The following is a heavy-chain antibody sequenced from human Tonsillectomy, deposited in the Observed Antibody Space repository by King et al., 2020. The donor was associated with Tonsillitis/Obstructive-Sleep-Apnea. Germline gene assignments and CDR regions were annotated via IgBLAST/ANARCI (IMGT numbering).Heavy chain of an antibody. Sequence: VQLQQWGAGLLKPSETLSLTCAVYGGSFSGYYWSWIRQPPGKGLEWIGEIDHSGSTNYNPSLKSRVTISLDTSKNQFSLKLSSVTAADTAVYYCARMRVEDDVRGDGCDIGGKGTMVTVSS. J-gene: IGHJ3*02. CDR2: IDHSGST. CDR3: ARMRVEDDVRGDGCDI. V-gene: IGHV4-34*01. CDR1: GGSFSGYY. D-gene: IGHD3-10*01.